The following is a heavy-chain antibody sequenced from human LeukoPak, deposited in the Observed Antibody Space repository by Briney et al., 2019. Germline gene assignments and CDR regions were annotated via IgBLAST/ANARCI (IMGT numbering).Heavy chain of an antibody. CDR3: ARGPYYDSSGTEYYYYYYGMDV. J-gene: IGHJ6*02. CDR1: GGSFSGYY. CDR2: INHSGST. Sequence: SETLSLTCAVYGGSFSGYYWSWIRQPPGKGLEWIGEINHSGSTNYNPSLKSRVTISVDTSKNQFSLKPSSVTAADTAVYYCARGPYYDSSGTEYYYYYYGMDVWGQGTTVTVSS. D-gene: IGHD3-22*01. V-gene: IGHV4-34*01.